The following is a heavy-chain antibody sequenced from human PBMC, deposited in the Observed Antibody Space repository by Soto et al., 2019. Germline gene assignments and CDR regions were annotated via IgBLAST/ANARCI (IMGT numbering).Heavy chain of an antibody. J-gene: IGHJ4*02. CDR1: EFTFSTRA. D-gene: IGHD3-3*01. CDR3: TTDLWAYYDFWSGPKKTFDY. V-gene: IGHV3-15*07. CDR2: IKSKTDGGTT. Sequence: PGGSLRLSCAASEFTFSTRAMHWVRQAPGKGLEWVCRIKSKTDGGTTDYAAPVKGRFTISRDDSKNTLYLQMNSLKTEDTAVYYCTTDLWAYYDFWSGPKKTFDYWGQGTLVTVSS.